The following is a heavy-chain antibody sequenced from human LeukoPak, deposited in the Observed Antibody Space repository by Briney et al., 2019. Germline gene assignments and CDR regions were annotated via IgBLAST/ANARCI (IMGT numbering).Heavy chain of an antibody. CDR1: GGSISNHY. D-gene: IGHD3-9*01. Sequence: ETLSLTCTVSGGSISNHYWSWIWQPPGKGLEWIGYIYNSVTTNYNPSLKSRVTISVDTSKNQFSLKLTSVTAADTAVYYCARQAAFDRSEGQFDYWGQGTLVTVSS. V-gene: IGHV4-59*11. CDR2: IYNSVTT. J-gene: IGHJ4*02. CDR3: ARQAAFDRSEGQFDY.